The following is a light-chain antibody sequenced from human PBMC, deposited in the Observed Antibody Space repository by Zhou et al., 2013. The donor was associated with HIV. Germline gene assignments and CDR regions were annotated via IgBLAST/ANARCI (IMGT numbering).Light chain of an antibody. Sequence: DIQMTQSPSSLSASAGDRVTITCRASQTISNYLNWYQQKPGKXPTLLIYKASNLQNGVPSRFSGSGSGADFTLTINSLQPEDFATYFCQQSDSFPLTFGGGPKWRS. CDR2: KAS. CDR1: QTISNY. V-gene: IGKV1-39*01. J-gene: IGKJ4*01. CDR3: QQSDSFPLT.